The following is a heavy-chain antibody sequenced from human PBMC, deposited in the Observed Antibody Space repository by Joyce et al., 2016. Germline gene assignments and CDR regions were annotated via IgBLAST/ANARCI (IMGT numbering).Heavy chain of an antibody. CDR2: ISYAGTNI. V-gene: IGHV3-30*04. J-gene: IGHJ2*01. Sequence: QVHLVESGGGVVQPGRSLRLSCAASGFAFSSYAMDWVRQGPGKGLEWVASISYAGTNIYYRDSVKGRFTISRDNSKNTLYLQRNSPRPEDTAVYYCARGDSGSADWYYDVWGRGTLVTVSS. CDR3: ARGDSGSADWYYDV. CDR1: GFAFSSYA. D-gene: IGHD1-26*01.